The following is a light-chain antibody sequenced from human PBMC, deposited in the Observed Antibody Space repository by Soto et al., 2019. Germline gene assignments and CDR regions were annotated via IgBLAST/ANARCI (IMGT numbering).Light chain of an antibody. CDR2: EAF. CDR3: SSFTGTNTWV. CDR1: SSDVGGHDY. V-gene: IGLV2-14*01. Sequence: QSALTQVASVSGSPGQSITISCTATSSDVGGHDYVSWYLQHPGKAPKLLIYEAFNRPSGVSDRFSGSKSGSTASLTISGLQAEDEGDYYCSSFTGTNTWVFGGGTKLTVL. J-gene: IGLJ3*02.